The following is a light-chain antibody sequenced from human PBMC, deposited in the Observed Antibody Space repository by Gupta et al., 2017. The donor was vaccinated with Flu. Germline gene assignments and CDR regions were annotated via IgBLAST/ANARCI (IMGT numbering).Light chain of an antibody. V-gene: IGLV6-57*01. Sequence: NFMLTQTPSVSESPGQTVTISCARTSGSVASNYVQWYQQRPDRSPTTVIYKDNQKLPGFPVRFSGSIDNSSNTASLTISGLKTDDEADYYCQSYDSDHRWVFGGGTKLTVL. CDR1: SGSVASNY. J-gene: IGLJ3*02. CDR3: QSYDSDHRWV. CDR2: KDN.